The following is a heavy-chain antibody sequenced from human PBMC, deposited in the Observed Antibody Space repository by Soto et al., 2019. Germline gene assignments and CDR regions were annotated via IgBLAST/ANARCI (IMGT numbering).Heavy chain of an antibody. J-gene: IGHJ3*02. CDR2: IYYSGST. CDR3: ASVGYCTNGVYFTQGLNEAFDI. CDR1: GGFISSYY. Sequence: NPSETLSLTCTVSGGFISSYYWSWIRQPPGKGLEWIGYIYYSGSTNYNPSLKSRVTISVDTSKNQFSLKLSSVTAADTAVYYCASVGYCTNGVYFTQGLNEAFDIWGQGTMVTVSS. D-gene: IGHD2-8*01. V-gene: IGHV4-59*01.